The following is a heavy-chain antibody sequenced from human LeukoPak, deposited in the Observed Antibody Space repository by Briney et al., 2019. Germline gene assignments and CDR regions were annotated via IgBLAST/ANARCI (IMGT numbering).Heavy chain of an antibody. CDR2: ISSSGSTI. Sequence: GGSLRLSCAASGFTFSDYYMSWIRQAPGKGLEWVSYISSSGSTIYYADSVKGRFTISRDNAKNSLYLQMNSLRAEDTAVYYCARVSSWYQPYYFDYWGQGTLVTVSS. CDR3: ARVSSWYQPYYFDY. D-gene: IGHD6-13*01. J-gene: IGHJ4*02. V-gene: IGHV3-11*01. CDR1: GFTFSDYY.